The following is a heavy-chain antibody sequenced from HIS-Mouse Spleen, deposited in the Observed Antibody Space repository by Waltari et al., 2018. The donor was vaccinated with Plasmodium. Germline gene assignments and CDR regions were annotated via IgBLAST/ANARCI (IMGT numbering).Heavy chain of an antibody. Sequence: EVQLVESGGGLVQPGGSLRLSCAASGFSFRRHWVGWVRQAPGEGLEGVTNKKEGGREKYYVSLVKGRFTIYRDNAKNSLYLQMNSLRAEDTAVYYCARGSLGYWGQGTLVTVSS. V-gene: IGHV3-7*01. CDR1: GFSFRRHW. CDR3: ARGSLGY. D-gene: IGHD3-16*01. J-gene: IGHJ4*02. CDR2: KKEGGREK.